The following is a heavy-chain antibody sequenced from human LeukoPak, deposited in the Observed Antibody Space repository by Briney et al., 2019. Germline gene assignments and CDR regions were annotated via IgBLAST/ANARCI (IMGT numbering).Heavy chain of an antibody. CDR1: GYTFTSYD. CDR3: ARDNYDFWSGYYGNWFDP. Sequence: ASVKVSCKASGYTFTSYDINWVRQATGQGLEWMRWMNPNSGNTGYAQKFQGRVTITRNTSISTAYMELSSLRSEDTAVYYCARDNYDFWSGYYGNWFDPWGQGTLVTVSS. V-gene: IGHV1-8*03. D-gene: IGHD3-3*01. CDR2: MNPNSGNT. J-gene: IGHJ5*02.